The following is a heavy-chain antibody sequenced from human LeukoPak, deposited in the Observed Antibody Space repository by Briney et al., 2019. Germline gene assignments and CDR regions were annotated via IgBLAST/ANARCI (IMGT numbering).Heavy chain of an antibody. D-gene: IGHD1-26*01. CDR3: ARGATGGGMDV. Sequence: PSGTLSLTCTVSGGSISSYSWSWIRQPPGKGLEWIGYIYHSGSTYYNPSLKSRVTISVDRSKNQFSLKLSSVTAADTAVYYCARGATGGGMDVWGQGTTVTVSS. CDR1: GGSISSYS. J-gene: IGHJ6*02. V-gene: IGHV4-30-2*01. CDR2: IYHSGST.